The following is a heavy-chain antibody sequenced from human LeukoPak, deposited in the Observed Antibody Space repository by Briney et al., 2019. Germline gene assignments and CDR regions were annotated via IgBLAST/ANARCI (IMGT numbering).Heavy chain of an antibody. CDR1: GASISSYY. CDR2: IYYSGST. D-gene: IGHD3-10*01. V-gene: IGHV4-59*01. J-gene: IGHJ3*02. CDR3: ATSYGSGSFAFDI. Sequence: PSGTLSLTCTVSGASISSYYWSWVRQPPGKGLEWIGYIYYSGSTNYNPSLRSRVSISLDTSKNQFSLRLTSVTAADTAVYYCATSYGSGSFAFDIWGQGTVVTVSS.